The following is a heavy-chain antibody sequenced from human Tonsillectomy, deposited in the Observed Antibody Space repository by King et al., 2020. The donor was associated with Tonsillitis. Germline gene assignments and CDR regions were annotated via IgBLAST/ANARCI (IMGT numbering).Heavy chain of an antibody. Sequence: LQLQESGSGLVKPSQTLSLTCAVSGGSMSSGGYSWSWIRQPPGKGLDWIGYMYHSGSTSYNPSLKSRVTISVDRSKNQFSLRLSSVTAADTAVYYCAPEAATSSYGYFDYWGQGTLVTVSS. D-gene: IGHD5-18*01. V-gene: IGHV4-30-2*01. J-gene: IGHJ4*02. CDR3: APEAATSSYGYFDY. CDR1: GGSMSSGGYS. CDR2: MYHSGST.